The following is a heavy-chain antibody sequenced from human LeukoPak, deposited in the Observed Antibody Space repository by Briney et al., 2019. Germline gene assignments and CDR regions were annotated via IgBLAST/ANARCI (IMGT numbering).Heavy chain of an antibody. V-gene: IGHV3-23*01. Sequence: PGGSLRLSCAASGFTFSSYAMSWVRQAPGKGLEWVSAISSSGGSTYYADSVKGRFTISRDNSKNTLYLQMNSLRTEDTAVYYCATLRSDSSGWYYFDYWGQGTLVTVSS. J-gene: IGHJ4*02. D-gene: IGHD6-19*01. CDR2: ISSSGGST. CDR3: ATLRSDSSGWYYFDY. CDR1: GFTFSSYA.